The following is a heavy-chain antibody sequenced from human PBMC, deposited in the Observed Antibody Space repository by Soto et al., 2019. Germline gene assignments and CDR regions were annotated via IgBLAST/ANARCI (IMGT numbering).Heavy chain of an antibody. J-gene: IGHJ4*02. V-gene: IGHV3-23*01. CDR3: APGRQLIRDQ. D-gene: IGHD6-13*01. Sequence: EVQLLESGGGLVQPGGSLRLSCAASGFTFSSYAMSWVRQAPGKGLEWVSGIGSGGDRTYCADSVKGRFTISRDDSKNTLDLQMNSLRVEDTAVYYCAPGRQLIRDQGVQGTLVTVSS. CDR2: IGSGGDRT. CDR1: GFTFSSYA.